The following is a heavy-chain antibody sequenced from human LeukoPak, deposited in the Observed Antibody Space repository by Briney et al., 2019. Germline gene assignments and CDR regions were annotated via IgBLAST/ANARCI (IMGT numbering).Heavy chain of an antibody. CDR3: ARVGYDFWSGLEYGMDV. V-gene: IGHV4-61*02. D-gene: IGHD3-3*01. Sequence: SETLSLTCTVSGGSISSGSYYWGWIRQPAGKGLEWIGRIYTSGSTNYNPSLKSRVTISVDTSKNQFSLKLSSVTAADTAVYYCARVGYDFWSGLEYGMDVRGQGTTVTVSS. J-gene: IGHJ6*02. CDR1: GGSISSGSYY. CDR2: IYTSGST.